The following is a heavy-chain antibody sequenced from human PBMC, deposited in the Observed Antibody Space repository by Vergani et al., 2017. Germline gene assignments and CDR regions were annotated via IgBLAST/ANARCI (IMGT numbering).Heavy chain of an antibody. D-gene: IGHD3-10*01. CDR3: AKAYYYGSGSSDY. CDR2: ISGSGGST. J-gene: IGHJ4*02. Sequence: EVQLLESGGGLVQPGGSLRLSCAASGFTFSSYAMSWVRQAPGKGLEWVSAISGSGGSTDYADSVKGRFTISRDNSKNTLYLQMNSLRAEDTAVYYCAKAYYYGSGSSDYWGQGTLVTVSS. CDR1: GFTFSSYA. V-gene: IGHV3-23*01.